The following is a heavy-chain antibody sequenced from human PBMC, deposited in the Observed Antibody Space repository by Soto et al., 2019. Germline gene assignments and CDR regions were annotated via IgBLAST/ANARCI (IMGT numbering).Heavy chain of an antibody. J-gene: IGHJ4*02. CDR3: AKVRIAAAGTFPLTYFDY. CDR2: ISYDGSNK. Sequence: GGSLRLSCAASGFTFSSYGMHWVRQAPGKVLEWVAVISYDGSNKYYADSVKGRFTISRDNSKNTLYLQMNSLRAEDTAVYYCAKVRIAAAGTFPLTYFDYWGQGTLVTVSS. V-gene: IGHV3-30*18. D-gene: IGHD6-13*01. CDR1: GFTFSSYG.